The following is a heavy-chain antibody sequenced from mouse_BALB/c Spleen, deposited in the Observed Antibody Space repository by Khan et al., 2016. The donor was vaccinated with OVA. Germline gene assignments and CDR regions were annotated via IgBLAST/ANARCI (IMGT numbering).Heavy chain of an antibody. D-gene: IGHD2-2*01. CDR1: GYTFTDYN. V-gene: IGHV1-18*01. CDR3: ARHGYGGFAY. J-gene: IGHJ3*01. Sequence: VRLQQSGPELVRPGASVKIPCKASGYTFTDYNMAWVKQSHGRSLEWIGDIFPNNVGTFYNQKFKGKATLTVDKSSSTAFMELRSLTSEDTAVYYCARHGYGGFAYWGQGTLVTVSA. CDR2: IFPNNVGT.